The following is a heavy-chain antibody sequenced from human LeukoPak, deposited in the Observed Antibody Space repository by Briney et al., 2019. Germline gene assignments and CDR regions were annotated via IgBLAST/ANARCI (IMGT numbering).Heavy chain of an antibody. Sequence: ASVKVSCKASGYTFTSYGISWVRQAPGQGLEWMGWMNPNSGNTGYAQKFQGRVTMTRNTSISTAYMELSSLRSEDTAVYYCARTLKKAYYDILTGYPYYYYYYMDVWGKGTTVTISS. CDR1: GYTFTSYG. CDR3: ARTLKKAYYDILTGYPYYYYYYMDV. CDR2: MNPNSGNT. D-gene: IGHD3-9*01. J-gene: IGHJ6*03. V-gene: IGHV1-8*02.